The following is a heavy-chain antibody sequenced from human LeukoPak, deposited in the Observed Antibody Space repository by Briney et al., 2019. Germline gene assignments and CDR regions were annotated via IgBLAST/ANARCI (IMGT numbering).Heavy chain of an antibody. CDR1: GFTVITND. J-gene: IGHJ4*02. CDR2: LCDGNT. V-gene: IGHV3-53*01. CDR3: ARGVEPLAANTLAY. Sequence: PGGSLRLSCAASGFTVITNDMTWVRQAPGKGLEWVSVLCDGNTKYADSVQGRFTISRDNSKNTLYLEMNSLSPDGTAVYYCARGVEPLAANTLAYWGQGTLVTVSS. D-gene: IGHD1-14*01.